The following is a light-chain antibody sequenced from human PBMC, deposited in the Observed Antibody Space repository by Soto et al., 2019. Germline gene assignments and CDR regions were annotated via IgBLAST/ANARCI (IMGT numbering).Light chain of an antibody. V-gene: IGLV2-14*01. CDR2: EVN. CDR3: TSYKSIRIDV. J-gene: IGLJ1*01. Sequence: QSALTQPASVSGAPGQSVTISCTRTSSDVGGYNCVSWFQLHPGKAPKLIIYEVNNRPAGISSRFSGSKSGNTASLTISGLPAEDEADYYCTSYKSIRIDVFGSGTKLTVL. CDR1: SSDVGGYNC.